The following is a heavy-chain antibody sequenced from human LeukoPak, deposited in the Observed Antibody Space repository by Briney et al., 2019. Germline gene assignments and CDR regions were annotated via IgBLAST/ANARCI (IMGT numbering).Heavy chain of an antibody. CDR2: IKQDGSKK. CDR3: TRVGYIDEGIDY. Sequence: XGSLRLSCVASGFPFSSYWMTWVRQAPGKGLEWVANIKQDGSKKSYVDSVKGRFTISRDNAKNSLYLQMNSLRAEDTAIYYCTRVGYIDEGIDYWGQGTLVTVSS. V-gene: IGHV3-7*04. CDR1: GFPFSSYW. J-gene: IGHJ4*02. D-gene: IGHD5-24*01.